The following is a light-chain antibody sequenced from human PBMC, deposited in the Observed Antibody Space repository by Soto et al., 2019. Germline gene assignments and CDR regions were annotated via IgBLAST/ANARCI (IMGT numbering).Light chain of an antibody. V-gene: IGKV3-15*01. Sequence: EIVMTQSPATLSVSPGERATLSCRASQSISSNLAWYRHKPGQAPRLLIYDASTRATGIPARFSGSGSGTEFTLTISRLQSEDFAVYYCQRYNNWPPRFTVGPGTKVDIK. J-gene: IGKJ3*01. CDR2: DAS. CDR3: QRYNNWPPRFT. CDR1: QSISSN.